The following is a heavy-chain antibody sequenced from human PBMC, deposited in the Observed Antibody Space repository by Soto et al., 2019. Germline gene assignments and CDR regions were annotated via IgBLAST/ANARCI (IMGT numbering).Heavy chain of an antibody. Sequence: QVQLVQSGGEVKKPGASVKVSCKTSGYSFTTYGISWVRQAPGQGLEWMGWISAYNGNTNYAQKSQDRVTMTTDTSTSTAYMELRSLRSDDTAVYYCAREGPAPYYYYGMDVWGQGSTVTVSS. CDR3: AREGPAPYYYYGMDV. V-gene: IGHV1-18*01. CDR1: GYSFTTYG. CDR2: ISAYNGNT. J-gene: IGHJ6*02.